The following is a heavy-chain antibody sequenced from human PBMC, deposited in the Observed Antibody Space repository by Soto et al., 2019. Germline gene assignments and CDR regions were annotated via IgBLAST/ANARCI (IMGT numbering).Heavy chain of an antibody. V-gene: IGHV3-33*01. CDR1: GFTFGDSY. Sequence: GGSLRLSCAGSGFTFGDSYMSWIRQAPGKGLEWVAFIWHDGGNKFYAEPVKGRFTISRDNSKNTLYLQMTSLSAEDTAMYYCARDGDVNTGFGKDYWGQGTLVTVSS. CDR3: ARDGDVNTGFGKDY. J-gene: IGHJ4*02. D-gene: IGHD3-16*01. CDR2: IWHDGGNK.